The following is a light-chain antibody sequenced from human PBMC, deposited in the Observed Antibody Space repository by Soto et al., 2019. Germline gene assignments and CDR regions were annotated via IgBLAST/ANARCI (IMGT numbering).Light chain of an antibody. CDR3: SSFTSSITYV. V-gene: IGLV2-14*01. Sequence: QSVLTQPASVSGSPGQSITISCTGTSSDVGGFNYVSWYQQQPGRAPKLILYEVSNRPSGVAHCFTGSKSGNTASLTISGLQAEDEADYYCSSFTSSITYVFGTGTKV. CDR2: EVS. J-gene: IGLJ1*01. CDR1: SSDVGGFNY.